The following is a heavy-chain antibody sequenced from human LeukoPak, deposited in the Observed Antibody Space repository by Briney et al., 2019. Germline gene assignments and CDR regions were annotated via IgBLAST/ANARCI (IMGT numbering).Heavy chain of an antibody. CDR1: GGTFSSYA. Sequence: GASVKVSCKASGGTFSSYAISWVRQAPGQGLEWMGGIIPIFGTANYAQKFQGRVMITADESTSTAYMELSSLRSEDTAVYYCARGSLLWFGEFPWFDPWGQGTLVTVSS. D-gene: IGHD3-10*01. J-gene: IGHJ5*02. CDR2: IIPIFGTA. V-gene: IGHV1-69*13. CDR3: ARGSLLWFGEFPWFDP.